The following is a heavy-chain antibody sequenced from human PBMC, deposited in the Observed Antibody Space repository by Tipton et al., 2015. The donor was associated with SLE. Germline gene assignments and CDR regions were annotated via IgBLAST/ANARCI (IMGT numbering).Heavy chain of an antibody. CDR1: GGSFSGYQ. CDR3: ARRPQWQLVRGRYYFDY. CDR2: INHSGST. J-gene: IGHJ4*02. D-gene: IGHD6-13*01. V-gene: IGHV4-34*01. Sequence: TLSLTCAVYGGSFSGYQWSWIRPPPGKGLVWIGEINHSGSTNYNPSPKSRVSILVDPPKNQFSLKLSSVTAADTAVYYCARRPQWQLVRGRYYFDYWGQGTLVTVSS.